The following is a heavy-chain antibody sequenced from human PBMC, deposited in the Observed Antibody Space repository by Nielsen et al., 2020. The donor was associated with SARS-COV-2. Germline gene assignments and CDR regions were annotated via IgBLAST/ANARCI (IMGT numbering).Heavy chain of an antibody. J-gene: IGHJ4*02. CDR3: ARVPFFRENTAMIYFDY. D-gene: IGHD5-18*01. V-gene: IGHV4-31*03. CDR1: GGSISSGGYY. Sequence: SETLSLTCTVSGGSISSGGYYWSWIRQHPGKGLEWIGYIYYSGSTYYNPSLKSRVTISVDTSKNQFSLKLSSVTAADTAVYYCARVPFFRENTAMIYFDYWGQGTLVTVSS. CDR2: IYYSGST.